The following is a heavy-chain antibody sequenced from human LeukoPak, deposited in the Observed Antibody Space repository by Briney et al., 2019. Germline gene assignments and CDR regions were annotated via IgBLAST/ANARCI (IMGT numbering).Heavy chain of an antibody. CDR1: GFTFSSYA. CDR2: ISGSGGST. Sequence: GGSLRLSCAASGFTFSSYAMSWVRQAPGKGLEWVSAISGSGGSTYYADSVKGRFTISRDNSKNALYLQMNSLRAEDTAVYYCAKDSRPTTVVRYYFDYWGQGTLVTVSS. D-gene: IGHD4-17*01. J-gene: IGHJ4*02. V-gene: IGHV3-23*01. CDR3: AKDSRPTTVVRYYFDY.